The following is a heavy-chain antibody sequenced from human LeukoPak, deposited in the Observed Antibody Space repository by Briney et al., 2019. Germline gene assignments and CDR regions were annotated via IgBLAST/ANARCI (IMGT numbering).Heavy chain of an antibody. J-gene: IGHJ5*02. V-gene: IGHV4-59*08. D-gene: IGHD2-21*02. CDR3: ARSGVTALSRVDP. Sequence: SETLSLTCTVSGGSMSSYYWSWIRQPPGKGLEWIGYISYSGSTNYNPSLKSRITISVDTSKNQFSLKLSSVTAADTAVYYCARSGVTALSRVDPWGQGTLVTVSS. CDR1: GGSMSSYY. CDR2: ISYSGST.